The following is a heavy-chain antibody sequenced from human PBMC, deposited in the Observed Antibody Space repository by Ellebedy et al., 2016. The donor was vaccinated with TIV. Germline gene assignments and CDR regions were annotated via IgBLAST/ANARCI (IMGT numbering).Heavy chain of an antibody. V-gene: IGHV1-2*02. CDR2: INPDSGGT. J-gene: IGHJ6*02. D-gene: IGHD6-13*01. CDR1: GYTFSANY. CDR3: ARVRRGSSGMDV. Sequence: ASVKVSCKASGYTFSANYIHWVRQAPGQGLEWMGWINPDSGGTNFAQKFQGRVTMTRDTSVDTAYMELSRLESDDTAVYYCARVRRGSSGMDVWGQGTTVTVS.